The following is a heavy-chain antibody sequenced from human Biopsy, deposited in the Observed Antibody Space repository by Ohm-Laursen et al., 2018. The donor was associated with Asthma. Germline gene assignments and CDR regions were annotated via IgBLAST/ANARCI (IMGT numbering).Heavy chain of an antibody. V-gene: IGHV1-18*01. D-gene: IGHD3-10*01. CDR2: ISVYNGIT. Sequence: ASVRVSCKTSGYTFNSAGITWVRQAPGQGLEWMGWISVYNGITKVAQKLQDRVTMITDTSTSTAYMELRSLRSDDTAVYFCARAVDYSHYYGIDVWGQGTTVTVS. CDR1: GYTFNSAG. CDR3: ARAVDYSHYYGIDV. J-gene: IGHJ6*02.